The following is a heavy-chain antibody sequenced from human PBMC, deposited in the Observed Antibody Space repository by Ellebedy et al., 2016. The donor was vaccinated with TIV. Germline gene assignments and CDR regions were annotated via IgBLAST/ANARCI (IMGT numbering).Heavy chain of an antibody. J-gene: IGHJ4*02. Sequence: PGGSLRLSCAASRFTFSSYWMSWVRQAPGKGLEWVSRITGSGGRTYYGDSVKGRFTISRDNSKNTLYLQMNSLRAEDTAVFYCAKRLNYYFDQWGQGTLVTVSS. CDR1: RFTFSSYW. CDR3: AKRLNYYFDQ. V-gene: IGHV3-23*01. CDR2: ITGSGGRT.